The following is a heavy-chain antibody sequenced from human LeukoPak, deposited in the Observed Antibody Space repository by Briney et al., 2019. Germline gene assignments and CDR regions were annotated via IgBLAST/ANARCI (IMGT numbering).Heavy chain of an antibody. CDR2: INAGNGNT. V-gene: IGHV1-3*03. Sequence: GASVKVSCKASGYTFTSYAMHWVRQAPGQRLEWMGWINAGNGNTKYSQELQGRVTITRDTSASTAYMELSSLRSEDMAVYYCARSAEMVRGATGPFDAFDIWGQGTMVTVSS. J-gene: IGHJ3*02. CDR1: GYTFTSYA. D-gene: IGHD3-10*01. CDR3: ARSAEMVRGATGPFDAFDI.